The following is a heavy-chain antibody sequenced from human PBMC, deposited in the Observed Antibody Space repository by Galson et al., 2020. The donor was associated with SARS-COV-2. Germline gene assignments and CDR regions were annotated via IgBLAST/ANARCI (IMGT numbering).Heavy chain of an antibody. Sequence: TLSPTCTLSGGSTSSGGYYCSWIRQPPGKGLEWIAYIYYSGSTYYNPSLKSRVTISTDASKNQFSLKLSSVTAADTAVYYCAREGEGCGELFSDAVDIWCQGTMVTVSS. CDR1: GGSTSSGGYY. CDR3: AREGEGCGELFSDAVDI. D-gene: IGHD3-10*01. J-gene: IGHJ3*02. V-gene: IGHV4-31*03. CDR2: IYYSGST.